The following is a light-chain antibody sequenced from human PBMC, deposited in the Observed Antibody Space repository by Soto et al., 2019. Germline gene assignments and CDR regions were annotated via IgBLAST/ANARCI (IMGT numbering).Light chain of an antibody. CDR3: QQSYSAPRT. Sequence: DIQMSQSPSSLSASVGDRVTITCRASQSIGNYLDWYQQKRGKAPKFLIYAASSWKSGVPSRCSGSCSRTDFTITSTSLQPEDVATYFYQQSYSAPRTFGQGTKVEIK. CDR2: AAS. V-gene: IGKV1-39*01. J-gene: IGKJ1*01. CDR1: QSIGNY.